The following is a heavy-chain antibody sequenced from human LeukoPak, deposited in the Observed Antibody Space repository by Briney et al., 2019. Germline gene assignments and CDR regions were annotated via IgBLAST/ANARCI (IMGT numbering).Heavy chain of an antibody. CDR1: GFIFNNYA. J-gene: IGHJ4*02. V-gene: IGHV3-7*03. Sequence: PGRSLRLSCAGSGFIFNNYAMHWVRQPPGKGLEWVANIKQDGSEKYYVDSVKGRFTISRDNAKNSLYLQMNSLRAEDTAVYYCARVRWYYYDSSGYYSPCYFDYWGQGTLVTVSS. CDR2: IKQDGSEK. CDR3: ARVRWYYYDSSGYYSPCYFDY. D-gene: IGHD3-22*01.